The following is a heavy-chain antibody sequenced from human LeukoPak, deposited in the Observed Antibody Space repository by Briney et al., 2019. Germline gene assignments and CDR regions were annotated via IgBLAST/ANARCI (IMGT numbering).Heavy chain of an antibody. J-gene: IGHJ6*03. CDR2: INPSGGST. V-gene: IGHV1-46*01. Sequence: ASVTVSFKASGYTFSSYYMHWVRQAPGQGLEWMGIINPSGGSTSYAQKFQGRVTMTRDMSTSTVYMELRSLRSDDTAVYYCARGRYDILTGPLYYYYYYMDVWGKGTTVTISS. CDR1: GYTFSSYY. CDR3: ARGRYDILTGPLYYYYYYMDV. D-gene: IGHD3-9*01.